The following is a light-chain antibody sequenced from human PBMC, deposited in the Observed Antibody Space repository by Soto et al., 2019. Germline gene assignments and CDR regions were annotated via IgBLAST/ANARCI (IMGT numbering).Light chain of an antibody. J-gene: IGKJ2*01. V-gene: IGKV3-20*01. Sequence: EIVLTQSPGTLSLSPGERATLSCRASQSVSSSYLAWYQQKPGQAPRLLLYSASSRASCIPDRFSGSGSGTDFTLTISRLEPEDFAVYYCQQYGSSPYTFGQGTTLEIK. CDR1: QSVSSSY. CDR3: QQYGSSPYT. CDR2: SAS.